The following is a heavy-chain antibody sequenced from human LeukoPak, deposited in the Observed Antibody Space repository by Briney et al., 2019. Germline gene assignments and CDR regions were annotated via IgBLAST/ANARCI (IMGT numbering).Heavy chain of an antibody. V-gene: IGHV3-72*01. D-gene: IGHD1-26*01. CDR2: IRDKANSYTI. Sequence: GGSLRLSCAASEFSFSGHSMDWVRQAPGKGLEWLGRIRDKANSYTIEYAASLKGRFTISRDDSKNSLYLQMNSLETEDTALYFCARDMWGLDYWGQGTLVTVSS. CDR3: ARDMWGLDY. CDR1: EFSFSGHS. J-gene: IGHJ4*02.